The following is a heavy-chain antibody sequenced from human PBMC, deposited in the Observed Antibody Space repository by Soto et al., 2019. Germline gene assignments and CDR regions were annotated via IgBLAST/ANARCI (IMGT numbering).Heavy chain of an antibody. CDR2: IYSGGST. V-gene: IGHV3-66*01. J-gene: IGHJ4*02. CDR3: ARDPSFGASGFDY. Sequence: PGGSLRHSCAASGLPVSSNYMSWVRQAPGKGLEWVSVIYSGGSTYYADSVKGRFTISRDNSKNTLYLQMNSLRAEDTAVYYCARDPSFGASGFDYWGQGTLVTVSS. CDR1: GLPVSSNY. D-gene: IGHD3-3*01.